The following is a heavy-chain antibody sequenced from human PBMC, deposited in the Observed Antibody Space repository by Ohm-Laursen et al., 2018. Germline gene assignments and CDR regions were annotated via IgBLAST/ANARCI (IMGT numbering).Heavy chain of an antibody. J-gene: IGHJ2*01. CDR3: ARTTQYGEFIPWYFDL. Sequence: SLRLSCAASGLTFSNFWMSWVRQAPGEGLEWVSSISSGSRYIHYADSVQGRFTLSRDDAKNSLYLQMNSLRAEDTALYYCARTTQYGEFIPWYFDLWGRGTLITVSS. D-gene: IGHD4-17*01. CDR2: ISSGSRYI. CDR1: GLTFSNFW. V-gene: IGHV3-21*01.